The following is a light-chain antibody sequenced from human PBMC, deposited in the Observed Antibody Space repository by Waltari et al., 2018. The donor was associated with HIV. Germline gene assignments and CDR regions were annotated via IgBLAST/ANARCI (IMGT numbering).Light chain of an antibody. J-gene: IGKJ4*01. CDR2: QTS. V-gene: IGKV1-5*03. CDR1: QNVESY. CDR3: QQYNRYPIT. Sequence: DIKMTQSPSTLSASVGDRVTFTCRASQNVESYLAWYQQKPGTAPKLLMYQTSSLQTGVPSRVSGLGSGTDFSLTISSLQPDDFATYYCQQYNRYPITFGGGTRV.